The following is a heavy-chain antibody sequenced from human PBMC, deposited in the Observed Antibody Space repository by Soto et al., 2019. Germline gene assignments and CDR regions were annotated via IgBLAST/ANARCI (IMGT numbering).Heavy chain of an antibody. V-gene: IGHV4-31*03. CDR2: IYYSGDT. D-gene: IGHD5-18*01. J-gene: IGHJ4*02. Sequence: PSETLSLTCTVSGGSISSGGFYWNWIRQHPVKGLEWIGYIYYSGDTYYNPSLKSRLTISVDTSMNQFSLILTSVTAADTAVYYWARGGYTYGLDNWGQGTLVTVSS. CDR1: GGSISSGGFY. CDR3: ARGGYTYGLDN.